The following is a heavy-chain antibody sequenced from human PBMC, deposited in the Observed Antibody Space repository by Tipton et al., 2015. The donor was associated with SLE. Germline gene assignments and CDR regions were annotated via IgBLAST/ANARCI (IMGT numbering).Heavy chain of an antibody. CDR3: ARGPLRPLERSDY. CDR2: ISSSSSYI. CDR1: GGSFSGYY. V-gene: IGHV3-21*01. D-gene: IGHD3-3*01. Sequence: LTCAVYGGSFSGYYWNWVRQAPGKGLEWVSSISSSSSYIYYADSVKGRFTISRDNAKNSLYLQMNSLRAEDTAVYYCARGPLRPLERSDYWGQGTLVTVSS. J-gene: IGHJ4*02.